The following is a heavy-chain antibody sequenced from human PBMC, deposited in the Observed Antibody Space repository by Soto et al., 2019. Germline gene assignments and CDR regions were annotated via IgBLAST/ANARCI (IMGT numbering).Heavy chain of an antibody. Sequence: GGSLRLSCAASTFTFNRYWMSWVRQAPGKGLEWLANIKEDGSEKSYVDSVKGRFTISRDNAKNSLYLQMNSLRDEDTAVYYCAREITRGYSGYDYSPYGMDVWGQGTTVTVSS. CDR3: AREITRGYSGYDYSPYGMDV. D-gene: IGHD5-12*01. V-gene: IGHV3-7*01. CDR2: IKEDGSEK. CDR1: TFTFNRYW. J-gene: IGHJ6*02.